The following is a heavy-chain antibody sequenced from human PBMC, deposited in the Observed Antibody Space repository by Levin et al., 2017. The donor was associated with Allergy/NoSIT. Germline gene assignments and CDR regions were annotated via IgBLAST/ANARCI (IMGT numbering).Heavy chain of an antibody. Sequence: NPSETLSLTCAVYGGSFSGYYWSWIRQPPGKGLEWIGEINHSGSTNYNPSLKSRVTISVDTSKNQFSLKLSSVTAADTAVYYCARYPSIAARPTRIYYYYMDVWGKGTTVTVSS. D-gene: IGHD6-6*01. J-gene: IGHJ6*03. CDR2: INHSGST. CDR1: GGSFSGYY. V-gene: IGHV4-34*01. CDR3: ARYPSIAARPTRIYYYYMDV.